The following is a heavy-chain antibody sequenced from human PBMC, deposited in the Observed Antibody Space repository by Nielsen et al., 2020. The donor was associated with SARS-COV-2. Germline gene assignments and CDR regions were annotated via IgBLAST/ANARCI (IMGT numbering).Heavy chain of an antibody. CDR2: ISSSGSTI. CDR3: ARDQVSYYYGSGSFFTYGMDV. Sequence: WLRQPPGKGLEWVSYISSSGSTIYYADSVKGRFTISRDNAKSSLYLQMNSLRAEDTAIYYCARDQVSYYYGSGSFFTYGMDVWGQGTTVTVSS. D-gene: IGHD3-10*01. J-gene: IGHJ6*02. V-gene: IGHV3-48*03.